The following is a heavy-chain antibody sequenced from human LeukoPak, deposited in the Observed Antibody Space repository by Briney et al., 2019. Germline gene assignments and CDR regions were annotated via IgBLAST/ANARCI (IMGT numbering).Heavy chain of an antibody. Sequence: PGGSLRLSCAASGFTFSGIGMHWVRQSPGKGLEWVAVISYDGSGKYYEDSVKGRFTISRDNSKNILYLDMNSLRPEDTAVYYCAKVQGQSGKYLNDYFYYMDVWGNGTMVTVTS. CDR1: GFTFSGIG. CDR3: AKVQGQSGKYLNDYFYYMDV. J-gene: IGHJ6*03. D-gene: IGHD1-26*01. V-gene: IGHV3-30*18. CDR2: ISYDGSGK.